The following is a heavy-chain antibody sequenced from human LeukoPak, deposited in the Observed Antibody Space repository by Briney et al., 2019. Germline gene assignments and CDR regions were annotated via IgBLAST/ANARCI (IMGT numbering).Heavy chain of an antibody. CDR1: GYTFISYG. CDR2: ISAYNDNT. D-gene: IGHD6-13*01. J-gene: IGHJ4*02. V-gene: IGHV1-18*01. CDR3: ARTGGIAAAGTGDDY. Sequence: ASVKVSCKASGYTFISYGISWVRQAPGQGLEWMGWISAYNDNTNYAQKLQGRVTMTTDTSTNTAYMELRSLRSDDTAVYYCARTGGIAAAGTGDDYWGQGTLVTVSS.